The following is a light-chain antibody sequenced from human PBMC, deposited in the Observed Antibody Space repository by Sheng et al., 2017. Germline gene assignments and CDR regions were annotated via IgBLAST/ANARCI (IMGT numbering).Light chain of an antibody. CDR2: DVT. V-gene: IGLV2-23*02. Sequence: QSGLTQPASVSGSPGQSITISCTGTSSDVVTYNYVSWYQHHPGKAPKLMIYDVTNRPSGVSNRFSGSKSGNTASLTISGLQAEDETDYYCCSYAGSTTLVFGTGTKVTVL. CDR1: SSDVVTYNY. J-gene: IGLJ1*01. CDR3: CSYAGSTTLV.